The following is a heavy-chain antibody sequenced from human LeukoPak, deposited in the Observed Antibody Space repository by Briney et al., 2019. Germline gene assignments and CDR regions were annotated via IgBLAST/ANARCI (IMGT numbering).Heavy chain of an antibody. D-gene: IGHD1-26*01. J-gene: IGHJ6*02. CDR1: GGSISTYY. CDR3: ARRPWGGMDV. CDR2: IYYSGTT. Sequence: PSETLSLTCAVPGGSISTYYWSWIRQPPGKGLEWIGYIYYSGTTNYNPSLKSRVTISVDTSKTQFSLNLSSGTAADSAVYYCARRPWGGMDVWGQGTTVTVSS. V-gene: IGHV4-59*08.